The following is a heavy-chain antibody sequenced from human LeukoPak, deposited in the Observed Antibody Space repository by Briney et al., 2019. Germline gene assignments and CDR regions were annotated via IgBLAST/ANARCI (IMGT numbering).Heavy chain of an antibody. CDR1: GFTFSSYA. CDR3: AKDPSGDYIGTFDI. J-gene: IGHJ3*02. D-gene: IGHD4-17*01. Sequence: GGSLRLSCAASGFTFSSYAMSWVRQAPGNGLEWVSAISGSGGSAYYADSVKGRFTISRDNSKNTLFLQMNSLRAEDTAVYYCAKDPSGDYIGTFDIWGQETMVTVSS. CDR2: ISGSGGSA. V-gene: IGHV3-23*01.